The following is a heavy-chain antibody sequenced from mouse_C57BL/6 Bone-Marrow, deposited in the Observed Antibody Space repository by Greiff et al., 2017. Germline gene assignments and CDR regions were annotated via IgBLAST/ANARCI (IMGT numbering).Heavy chain of an antibody. Sequence: QVQLQQSGAELARPGASVKLSCKASGYTFTSYGISWVKQRTGQGLEWIGEIYPRSGNTYYNEQFKGKAPLTADKSSRTAYLALRSLTSEDAAVYVCYGYAFYYAMDYWGQGTSVTVSS. V-gene: IGHV1-81*01. CDR3: YGYAFYYAMDY. CDR2: IYPRSGNT. CDR1: GYTFTSYG. D-gene: IGHD2-2*01. J-gene: IGHJ4*01.